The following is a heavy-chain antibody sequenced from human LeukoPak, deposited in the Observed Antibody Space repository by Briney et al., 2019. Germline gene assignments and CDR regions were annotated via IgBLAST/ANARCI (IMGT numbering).Heavy chain of an antibody. CDR2: ISSSSSLI. J-gene: IGHJ6*03. D-gene: IGHD6-13*01. CDR1: GFTFSYYS. Sequence: GGSLRLSCAASGFTFSYYSMNWVRQAPGRGLEWVSCISSSSSLIFYSDSVGGRFTISRDNAKNLLYLHMNSLRIEDTAVYYCAKVDRGDYSSSPVPYYNYYMNVWGKGTTVTVSS. CDR3: AKVDRGDYSSSPVPYYNYYMNV. V-gene: IGHV3-21*01.